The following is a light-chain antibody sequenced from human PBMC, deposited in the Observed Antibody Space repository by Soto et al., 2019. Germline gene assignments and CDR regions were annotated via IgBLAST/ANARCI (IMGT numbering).Light chain of an antibody. CDR2: DVS. CDR3: CSYAGTYSWV. Sequence: QSALTQPRSVSRSPGQSVTISCTGSSSDVGAYNYVSWYQHHPGKAPKVMIFDVSERPSGVPDRFSGSKSGNTASLTISGLQAEDEGDYYCCSYAGTYSWVFGGGTKLTVL. V-gene: IGLV2-11*01. CDR1: SSDVGAYNY. J-gene: IGLJ3*02.